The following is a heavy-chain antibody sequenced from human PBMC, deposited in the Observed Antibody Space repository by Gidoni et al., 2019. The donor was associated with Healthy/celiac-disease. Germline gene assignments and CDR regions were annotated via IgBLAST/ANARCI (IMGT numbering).Heavy chain of an antibody. CDR1: GFTASSNY. V-gene: IGHV3-53*01. CDR3: ARSNWGSFYYYYGMDV. J-gene: IGHJ6*02. D-gene: IGHD7-27*01. Sequence: EVQLVESGGGLIQPGGSLRLSWAASGFTASSNYMSWVRQAPGKGLEWVSVIDSGGSTYYADSVKGRFTISRDNSKNTLYLQMNSLRAEDTAVYYCARSNWGSFYYYYGMDVWGQGTTVTVSS. CDR2: IDSGGST.